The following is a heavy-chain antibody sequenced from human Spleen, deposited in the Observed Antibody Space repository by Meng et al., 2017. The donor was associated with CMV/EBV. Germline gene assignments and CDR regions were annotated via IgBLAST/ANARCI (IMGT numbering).Heavy chain of an antibody. CDR1: CFTFMSYA. CDR2: ISYDRSNK. Sequence: GLVVRGGPRHTFVAPSCFTFMSYAMHWVREAPGKGLEWVAVISYDRSNKYYADSVKGRFTISRDNSKNTLYLQMNSLRAEDTAVYYCARGSHYYDSSGYPGYWGQGTLVTVSS. D-gene: IGHD3-22*01. CDR3: ARGSHYYDSSGYPGY. V-gene: IGHV3-30-3*01. J-gene: IGHJ4*02.